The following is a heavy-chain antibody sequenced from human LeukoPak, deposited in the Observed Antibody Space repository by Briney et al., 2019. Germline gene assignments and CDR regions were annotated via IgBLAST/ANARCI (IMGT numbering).Heavy chain of an antibody. V-gene: IGHV3-21*01. CDR1: GFTFSSYS. CDR2: ISSSSSYI. CDR3: ARDRGCYYGYSDY. J-gene: IGHJ4*02. D-gene: IGHD3-10*01. Sequence: GGSLRLSCAASGFTFSSYSMNWVRQAPGKGLEWVSSISSSSSYIYYADSVKGRFTISRENAKNSLYLQMNSLRAEDTAVYYCARDRGCYYGYSDYWGQGTLVTVSS.